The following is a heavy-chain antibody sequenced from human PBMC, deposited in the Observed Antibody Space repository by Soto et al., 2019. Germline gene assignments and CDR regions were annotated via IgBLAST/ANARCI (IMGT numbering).Heavy chain of an antibody. J-gene: IGHJ3*02. D-gene: IGHD3-22*01. Sequence: SVKVSCKASGGTFSSYAISWVRQAPGQGLEWMGGIIPIFGTANYAQKFQGRVTITADESTSTAYMELSSLRSEDTAVYYCAGDPADYYGSSQDAFDIWGQGTMVTVSS. CDR3: AGDPADYYGSSQDAFDI. CDR1: GGTFSSYA. CDR2: IIPIFGTA. V-gene: IGHV1-69*13.